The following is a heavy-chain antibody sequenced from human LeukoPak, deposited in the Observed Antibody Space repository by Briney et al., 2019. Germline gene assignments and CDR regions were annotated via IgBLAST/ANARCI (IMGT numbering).Heavy chain of an antibody. CDR2: IRYDGSNK. Sequence: GGSLRLSCAASGFTFSSYGMHWVRQAPGKGLEWVAFIRYDGSNKYYADSVKGRFTISRDNAKNSLYLQMNSLRAEDTAVYYCAREVYDSSGYYYPGGLDYWGQGTLVTVSS. CDR1: GFTFSSYG. J-gene: IGHJ4*02. CDR3: AREVYDSSGYYYPGGLDY. D-gene: IGHD3-22*01. V-gene: IGHV3-30*02.